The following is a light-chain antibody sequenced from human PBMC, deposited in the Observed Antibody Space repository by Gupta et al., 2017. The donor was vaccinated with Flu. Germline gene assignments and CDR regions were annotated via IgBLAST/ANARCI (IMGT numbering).Light chain of an antibody. J-gene: IGLJ2*01. CDR3: QTWDTGIL. CDR2: LNSDGSH. V-gene: IGLV4-69*01. CDR1: SGHSSYA. Sequence: QLVLTHSPSASASLRAAVKLTCTLSSGHSSYAIAWHQQPPGMGPRFLMKLNSDGSHNKGDGIPDRFSGSSSGAERYLTISSLQSEDEADYYCQTWDTGILFGGGTKLTVL.